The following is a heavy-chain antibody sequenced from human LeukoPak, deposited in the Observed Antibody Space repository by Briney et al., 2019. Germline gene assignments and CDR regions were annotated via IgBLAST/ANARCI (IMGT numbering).Heavy chain of an antibody. D-gene: IGHD2-2*02. J-gene: IGHJ4*02. V-gene: IGHV3-30-3*01. CDR1: GLTLSSYA. CDR2: ISYVRSNK. Sequence: GGSLRLSCSASGLTLSSYAMHWVRQAPAKWLDWVAVISYVRSNKYYADSVKGRFTISRDNSKNTLYLQMNSLRAEDTAVYYCARESWYCSSTSCYTNGFDYWGQGTLVTVSS. CDR3: ARESWYCSSTSCYTNGFDY.